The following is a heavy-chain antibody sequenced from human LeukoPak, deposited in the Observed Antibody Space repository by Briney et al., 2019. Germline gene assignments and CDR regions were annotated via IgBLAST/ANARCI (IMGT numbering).Heavy chain of an antibody. CDR3: ARDFYDFWSGYYFFDY. CDR2: IYNSEST. J-gene: IGHJ4*02. D-gene: IGHD3-3*01. Sequence: SETLSLTCNVSGGSITNYYWTWIRQPPGKGLEWIGYIYNSESTYYNPSLKSRVTISVDTSKDQFSLKLSSVTAADTAVYYCARDFYDFWSGYYFFDYWGQGTLVTVSS. V-gene: IGHV4-59*12. CDR1: GGSITNYY.